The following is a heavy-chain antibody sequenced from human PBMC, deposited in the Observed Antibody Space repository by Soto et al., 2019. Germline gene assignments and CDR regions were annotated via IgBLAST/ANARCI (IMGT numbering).Heavy chain of an antibody. CDR3: ARKHSLDYIRWGLDP. V-gene: IGHV1-18*01. Sequence: QVHLVQSGPEVKKTGASVKVSCKTSGYPFTSNRLSWVRRAPGQGLEWMGWISPHNGNAKYAQKFQGRVTMTRDTSIDTAYLELTGLTSDDTATYYCARKHSLDYIRWGLDPWGQGTLVTVSS. D-gene: IGHD4-4*01. J-gene: IGHJ5*02. CDR1: GYPFTSNR. CDR2: ISPHNGNA.